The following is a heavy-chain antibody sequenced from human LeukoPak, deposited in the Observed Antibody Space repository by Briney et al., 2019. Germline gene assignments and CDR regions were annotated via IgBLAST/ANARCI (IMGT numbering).Heavy chain of an antibody. V-gene: IGHV4-59*01. CDR3: ARLNYYGSGTYYWFDP. CDR1: GGSISSYY. D-gene: IGHD3-10*01. CDR2: ISNSGNT. Sequence: KTSETLSLTCTVSGGSISSYYWSWIRQPPGKGLEWIGYISNSGNTNYNPSLKSRVTISVDTSKNQFPLKLSSVTAADTAVYYCARLNYYGSGTYYWFDPWGQGTLVTVSS. J-gene: IGHJ5*02.